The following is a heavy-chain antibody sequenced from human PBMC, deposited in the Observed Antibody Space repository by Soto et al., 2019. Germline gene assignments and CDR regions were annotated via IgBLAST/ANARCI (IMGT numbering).Heavy chain of an antibody. CDR2: ISSRSDI. D-gene: IGHD2-21*02. J-gene: IGHJ6*02. CDR1: GFTFSTYS. CDR3: AREYTAWPLAYGLDV. V-gene: IGHV3-21*01. Sequence: GGSLRLSCVGSGFTFSTYSINWARQAPGKGLEWVSSISSRSDIYYADSVKGRFTISRDNAKNSVSLQMNSLRAEDTAVYYCAREYTAWPLAYGLDVWGQGTTVTVSS.